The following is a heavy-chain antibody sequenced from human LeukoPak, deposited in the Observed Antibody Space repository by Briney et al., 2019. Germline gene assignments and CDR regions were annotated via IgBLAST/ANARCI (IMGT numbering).Heavy chain of an antibody. D-gene: IGHD6-19*01. Sequence: TGGSLRLSCAASGFTFSSYGMHWVRQAPGKGLEWVAFIRYDGSNKYYADSVKGRFTISRDDSKNTLYLQMNSLRAEDTAVYYCAKRAVAGYYYYMDVWGKGTTVTISS. CDR1: GFTFSSYG. V-gene: IGHV3-30*02. J-gene: IGHJ6*03. CDR3: AKRAVAGYYYYMDV. CDR2: IRYDGSNK.